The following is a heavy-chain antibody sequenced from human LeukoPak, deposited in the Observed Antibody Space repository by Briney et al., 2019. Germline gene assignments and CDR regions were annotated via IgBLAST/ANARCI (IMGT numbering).Heavy chain of an antibody. CDR1: GFTFSSYA. D-gene: IGHD3-22*01. J-gene: IGHJ4*02. CDR3: AKYDSFDHYYDSSGRFDC. CDR2: ISGSGGDT. V-gene: IGHV3-23*01. Sequence: HPGGSLRLSYAASGFTFSSYAMSWVRQAPGKGLEWVSAISGSGGDTYHADSVKGRFAISGDNSKNTLFLQMNSLRAEDTAVYYCAKYDSFDHYYDSSGRFDCWGQGTLVTVSS.